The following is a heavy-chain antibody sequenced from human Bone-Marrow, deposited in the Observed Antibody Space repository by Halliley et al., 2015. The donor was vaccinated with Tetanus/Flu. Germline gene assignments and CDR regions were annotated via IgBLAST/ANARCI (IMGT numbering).Heavy chain of an antibody. Sequence: EWVGRIKTTVEGGTVDYGTPVRDRFIISREDSKNTLYLQMHGLKTEDTAVYYCSTPSGHHSIRYWGQGTLVTVSS. D-gene: IGHD6-19*01. J-gene: IGHJ4*02. CDR3: STPSGHHSIRY. V-gene: IGHV3-15*01. CDR2: IKTTVEGGTV.